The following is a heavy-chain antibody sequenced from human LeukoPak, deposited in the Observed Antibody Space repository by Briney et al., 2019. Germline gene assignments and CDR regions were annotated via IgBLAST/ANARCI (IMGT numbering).Heavy chain of an antibody. V-gene: IGHV3-48*03. J-gene: IGHJ4*02. CDR1: GFTFSSYA. CDR3: ATGSYGDYFFDF. CDR2: ISSSGTTI. D-gene: IGHD4-17*01. Sequence: SGGSLRLSCAASGFTFSSYAMSWVRQAPGKGLEWVSYISSSGTTIYYADSVRGRFTISRDNAKNSLYLQMNSLRADDTAVYYCATGSYGDYFFDFWGQGTLVTVSS.